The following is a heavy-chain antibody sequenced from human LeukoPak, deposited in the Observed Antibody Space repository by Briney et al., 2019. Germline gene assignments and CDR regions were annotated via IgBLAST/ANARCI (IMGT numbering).Heavy chain of an antibody. CDR1: GYSFTDYF. CDR2: INPNSGGT. V-gene: IGHV1-2*02. D-gene: IGHD2-15*01. CDR3: ARGGGGLAY. Sequence: GPVKVSCKASGYSFTDYFIHWVGQAPGQGLEWMGWINPNSGGTNYAQKFQGRVTMTRDTSISTAYMELTSLTSDDTAVYFCARGGGGLAYWGPGTLVTVSS. J-gene: IGHJ4*02.